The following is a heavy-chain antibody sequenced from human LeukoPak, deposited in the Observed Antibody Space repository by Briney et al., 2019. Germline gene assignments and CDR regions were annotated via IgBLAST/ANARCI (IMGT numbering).Heavy chain of an antibody. J-gene: IGHJ4*02. CDR1: GFVFSSYG. Sequence: GGSLRLSCAPSGFVFSSYGMHWVRQSPGKGLEWVAFIRYDGSNEYYAYSVKGRFTISRDNSKSTLYLQMKRLRVEDTALYYCVKQVFGETGYFDSWGRGTGVSVS. CDR2: IRYDGSNE. D-gene: IGHD3-10*01. V-gene: IGHV3-30*02. CDR3: VKQVFGETGYFDS.